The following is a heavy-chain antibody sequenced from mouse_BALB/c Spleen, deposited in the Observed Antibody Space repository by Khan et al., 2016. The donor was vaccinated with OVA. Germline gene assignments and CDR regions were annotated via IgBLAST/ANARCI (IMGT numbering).Heavy chain of an antibody. Sequence: EVELVESGGGLVKPGGSLKLSCAATGFTFSRHAMSWVRQTPEKRLEWVVSIGSGGSTYYPDSVKGRFTISRDNARNILYLQMSSLRSEDSAMYYCARVNGSSGVDYWGQGTTLTVSS. J-gene: IGHJ2*01. CDR3: ARVNGSSGVDY. CDR2: IGSGGST. D-gene: IGHD1-1*01. CDR1: GFTFSRHA. V-gene: IGHV5-6-5*01.